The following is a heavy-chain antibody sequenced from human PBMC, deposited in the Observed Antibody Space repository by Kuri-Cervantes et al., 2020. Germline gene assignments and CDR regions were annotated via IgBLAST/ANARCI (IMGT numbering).Heavy chain of an antibody. V-gene: IGHV3-13*01. D-gene: IGHD2/OR15-2a*01. CDR3: AKDSIPSYYHYYMDV. Sequence: GGSLRLSCEASGFTFSGYDMLWVRQATGKGLEWVSSIGIAGETYYLGSVKGRFTISRDNGNNSLYLQMNSLRAEDTAVYYCAKDSIPSYYHYYMDVWGKGTTVTVSS. J-gene: IGHJ6*03. CDR2: IGIAGET. CDR1: GFTFSGYD.